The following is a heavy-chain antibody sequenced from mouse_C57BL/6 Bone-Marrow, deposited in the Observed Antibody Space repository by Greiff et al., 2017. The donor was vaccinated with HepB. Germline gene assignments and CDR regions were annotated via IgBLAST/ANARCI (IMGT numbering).Heavy chain of an antibody. Sequence: DVKLVESGGGLVQPGGSLSLSCAASGFTFTDYYMSWVRQPPGKALEWLGFIRNKANGYTTEYSASVKGRFTISRDNSQSILYLQMNALRAEDSATYYCARSLGPYYAMDYWGKGTSVTVSS. CDR1: GFTFTDYY. V-gene: IGHV7-3*01. J-gene: IGHJ4*01. CDR3: ARSLGPYYAMDY. D-gene: IGHD3-1*01. CDR2: IRNKANGYTT.